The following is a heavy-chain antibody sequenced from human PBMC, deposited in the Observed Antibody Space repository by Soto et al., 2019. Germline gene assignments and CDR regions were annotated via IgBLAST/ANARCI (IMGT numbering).Heavy chain of an antibody. CDR2: ISYDGTNK. V-gene: IGHV3-30-3*01. CDR3: ARDPKTSGGQHWAFNYFDS. Sequence: GGSLRLSCAASGFSFSISPMHWGRQAPGKGPEWVALISYDGTNKFYADSVKGRFTISRDNSESTLYLQVDSLRPEDAAVYYCARDPKTSGGQHWAFNYFDSWGQGTLVTVSS. D-gene: IGHD7-27*01. CDR1: GFSFSISP. J-gene: IGHJ4*02.